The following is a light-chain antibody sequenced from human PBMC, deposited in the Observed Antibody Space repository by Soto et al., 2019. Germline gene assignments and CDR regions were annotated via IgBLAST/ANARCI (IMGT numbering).Light chain of an antibody. J-gene: IGKJ4*01. CDR3: QQYDNLPRT. CDR2: DAS. V-gene: IGKV1-33*01. CDR1: QDISNY. Sequence: DIQMTQSPSSLSASVGDRVTITCQASQDISNYLNWYQQKPGKAPKLLIYDASNLETGVPSRFSGSGSGTDFTFTISSLQPEDIATYYCQQYDNLPRTCGGGTKVDIK.